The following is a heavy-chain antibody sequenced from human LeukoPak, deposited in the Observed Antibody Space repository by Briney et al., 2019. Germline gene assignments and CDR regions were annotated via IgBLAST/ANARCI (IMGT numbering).Heavy chain of an antibody. Sequence: ASVKVSCEASGYTFTGYYMHWVRQAPGQGLEWMGWINPNSGGTNYAQRFQGRVTMTRDTSISTAYIELNRLRSDDTAVYYCARGGDSSGYYSSQGDYWGQGTLVTVSS. CDR1: GYTFTGYY. CDR3: ARGGDSSGYYSSQGDY. CDR2: INPNSGGT. J-gene: IGHJ4*02. V-gene: IGHV1-2*02. D-gene: IGHD3-22*01.